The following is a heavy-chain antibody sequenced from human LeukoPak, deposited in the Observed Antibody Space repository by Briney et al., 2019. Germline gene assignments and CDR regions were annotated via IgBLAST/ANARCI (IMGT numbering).Heavy chain of an antibody. CDR2: INPNSGGT. D-gene: IGHD3-3*01. V-gene: IGHV1-2*02. CDR3: ARVGPPPRDYDFWSGSATQPFDY. Sequence: ASVKVSCKASGYTFTSYYMHWVRQAPGQGLEWMGIINPNSGGTNYAQKFQGRVTMTRDTSISTAYMELSRLRSDDTAVYYCARVGPPPRDYDFWSGSATQPFDYWGQGTLVTVSS. CDR1: GYTFTSYY. J-gene: IGHJ4*02.